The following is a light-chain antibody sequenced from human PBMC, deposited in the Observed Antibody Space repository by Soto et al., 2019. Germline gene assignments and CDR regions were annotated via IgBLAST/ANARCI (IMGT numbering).Light chain of an antibody. J-gene: IGKJ1*01. CDR3: QQYSDSSGA. CDR2: DAS. Sequence: DIQRTQSPSTLSASVGDRVTITCRASQSISSWLAWYQQKPGKAPKLLIFDASTLESGVPSRFSGSGSGTDFTLTISSLQPDDFATYYCQQYSDSSGAFGHGTKVDIK. CDR1: QSISSW. V-gene: IGKV1-5*01.